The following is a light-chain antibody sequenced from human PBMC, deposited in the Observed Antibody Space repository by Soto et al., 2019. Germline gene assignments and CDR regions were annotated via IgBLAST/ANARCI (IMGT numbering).Light chain of an antibody. Sequence: QSVLTQPASVSGSPGQSITISCTGSSSDVGGYNYVSWYQQHPGKAPKLIIYEVSNRPSGVSNRFSGSKSGNTASLTISGLQAEDEADYYCSSYTTNSTPYIFGTGTNVTVL. V-gene: IGLV2-14*01. CDR2: EVS. CDR1: SSDVGGYNY. CDR3: SSYTTNSTPYI. J-gene: IGLJ1*01.